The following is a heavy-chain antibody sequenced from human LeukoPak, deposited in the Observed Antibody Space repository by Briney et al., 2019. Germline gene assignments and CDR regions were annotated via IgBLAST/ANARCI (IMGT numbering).Heavy chain of an antibody. V-gene: IGHV4-59*01. D-gene: IGHD6-19*01. CDR3: ARGQWLVQGYNWFDP. Sequence: SETLSLTCTVPGGSISSYYWSWIRQPPGKGLEWIGYIYYSGSTNYNPSLKSRVTISVDTSKNQFSLKLSSVTAADTAVYYCARGQWLVQGYNWFDPWGQGTLVTVSS. CDR2: IYYSGST. J-gene: IGHJ5*02. CDR1: GGSISSYY.